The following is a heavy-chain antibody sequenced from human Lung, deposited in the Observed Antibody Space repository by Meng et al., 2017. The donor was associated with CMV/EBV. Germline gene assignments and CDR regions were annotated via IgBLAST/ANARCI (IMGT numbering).Heavy chain of an antibody. CDR3: ARGGSSSGGQGVFDY. D-gene: IGHD6-13*01. CDR2: INRNGDST. Sequence: GGSXRLXXAVSGFTFSSYWMSWVRQVPGKGLGWVSGINRNGDSTGYADSVKGRFTISRDNAKNSLYLQMNSLRAEGTALYHCARGGSSSGGQGVFDYWGQGTLVXVSS. V-gene: IGHV3-20*01. J-gene: IGHJ4*02. CDR1: GFTFSSYW.